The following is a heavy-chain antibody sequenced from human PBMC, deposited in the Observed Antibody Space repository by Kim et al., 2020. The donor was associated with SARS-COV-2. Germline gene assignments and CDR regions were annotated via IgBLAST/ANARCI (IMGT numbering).Heavy chain of an antibody. V-gene: IGHV3-64D*06. Sequence: GGSLRLSCSGSGFIFSDFAIHWVRRAPGRGLQYVSATTRDGDGSFYADSVKDRFTIFRDNSKNTLFLQMSGLRVEDTAFYYCVRYGRNYGAVHWGQGTLVTVSS. CDR1: GFIFSDFA. CDR3: VRYGRNYGAVH. J-gene: IGHJ4*02. CDR2: TTRDGDGS. D-gene: IGHD3-16*01.